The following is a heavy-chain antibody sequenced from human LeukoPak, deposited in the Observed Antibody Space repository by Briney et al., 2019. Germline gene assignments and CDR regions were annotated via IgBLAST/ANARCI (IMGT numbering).Heavy chain of an antibody. D-gene: IGHD3-9*01. CDR2: FDPEDGET. CDR3: ATPPVLRYFDWLPHTHWYFDL. V-gene: IGHV1-24*01. Sequence: ASVKVSCKVSGYTLTELSMHWVRQAPGKGLEWMGGFDPEDGETIYAQKFQGRVTMTEDTSTDTAYMEPSSLRSEDTAVYYCATPPVLRYFDWLPHTHWYFDLWGRGTLVTVSS. CDR1: GYTLTELS. J-gene: IGHJ2*01.